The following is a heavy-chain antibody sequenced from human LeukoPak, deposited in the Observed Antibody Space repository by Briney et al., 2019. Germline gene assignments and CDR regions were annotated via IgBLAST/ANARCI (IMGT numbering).Heavy chain of an antibody. J-gene: IGHJ6*02. CDR1: GYTFTSYA. CDR3: ARVGGVHTAMVPHWYYGMDV. CDR2: INTNTGNP. V-gene: IGHV7-4-1*02. Sequence: ASVKVSCKASGYTFTSYAMSWVRQAPGQGLEWMGWINTNTGNPTYAQGFTGRSVFSLDTSVSTAYLQISSLKAEDTAVYYCARVGGVHTAMVPHWYYGMDVWGQGTTVTVSS. D-gene: IGHD5-18*01.